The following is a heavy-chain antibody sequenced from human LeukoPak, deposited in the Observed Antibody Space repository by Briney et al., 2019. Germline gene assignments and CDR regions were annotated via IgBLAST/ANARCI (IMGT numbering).Heavy chain of an antibody. CDR3: ARDRDDYVWGSYRIFDY. Sequence: SETLSLTCTVSGGSISSGGYYWSWIRQHPGKGLEWIGYVYYSGSTYYNPSLKSRVTISVDTSKNQFSLKLSSVTAADTAVYYCARDRDDYVWGSYRIFDYWGQGTLVTVSS. CDR2: VYYSGST. D-gene: IGHD3-16*02. V-gene: IGHV4-31*03. CDR1: GGSISSGGYY. J-gene: IGHJ4*02.